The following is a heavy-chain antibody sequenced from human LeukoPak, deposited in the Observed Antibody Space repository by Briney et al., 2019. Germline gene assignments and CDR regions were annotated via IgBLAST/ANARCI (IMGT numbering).Heavy chain of an antibody. D-gene: IGHD6-19*01. J-gene: IGHJ5*02. V-gene: IGHV3-23*05. Sequence: GGSLRLSCAASGFTLSSFAMSWVRQAPGKGLEWVSAITSSGSTDYTYYADSVKGRFTISRDNSKNTLYLEMNSLRAEDTAVYYCAKPPHGSGWYTDNWFDPWGPGTRVTVSS. CDR2: ITSSGSTDYT. CDR3: AKPPHGSGWYTDNWFDP. CDR1: GFTLSSFA.